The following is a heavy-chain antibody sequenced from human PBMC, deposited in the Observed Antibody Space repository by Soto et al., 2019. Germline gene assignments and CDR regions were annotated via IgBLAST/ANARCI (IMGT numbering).Heavy chain of an antibody. J-gene: IGHJ4*02. D-gene: IGHD2-2*01. CDR2: ISYDGSNK. V-gene: IGHV3-30-3*01. Sequence: GGSLRLSCAASGFTFSSYAMHWVRQAPGKGLEWVAVISYDGSNKYYADSVKGRFTISRDNSKNTLYLLMNSLRAEDTAVYYCATEAYCSSTSCYELSDYWGQGTPVTVSS. CDR3: ATEAYCSSTSCYELSDY. CDR1: GFTFSSYA.